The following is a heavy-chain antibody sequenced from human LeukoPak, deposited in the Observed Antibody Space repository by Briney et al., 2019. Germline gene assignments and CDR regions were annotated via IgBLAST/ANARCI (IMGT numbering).Heavy chain of an antibody. CDR2: IYYSRST. Sequence: SETLSLTCTVSGGSISSYYWSWIRLPPGKGLEWIGYIYYSRSTNYNPSLKSRVTISVDTSKNQFSLKLSSVTAADTAVYYCARVDSSSWSYWFDPWGQGILVTVSS. CDR3: ARVDSSSWSYWFDP. CDR1: GGSISSYY. D-gene: IGHD6-13*01. J-gene: IGHJ5*02. V-gene: IGHV4-59*08.